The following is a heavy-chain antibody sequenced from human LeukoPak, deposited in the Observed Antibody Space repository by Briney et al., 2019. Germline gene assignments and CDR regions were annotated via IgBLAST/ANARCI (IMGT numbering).Heavy chain of an antibody. CDR1: GYTFTAYY. CDR2: INTNTGNP. CDR3: ARERKAYYYDSSGYYAIKYFDY. D-gene: IGHD3-22*01. Sequence: GASVKVSCKASGYTFTAYYLLLVRQAPGQGLEWMGWINTNTGNPTYAQGFTGRFVFSLDTSVSTAYLQISSLKAEDTAVYYCARERKAYYYDSSGYYAIKYFDYWGQGTLVTVSS. V-gene: IGHV7-4-1*02. J-gene: IGHJ4*02.